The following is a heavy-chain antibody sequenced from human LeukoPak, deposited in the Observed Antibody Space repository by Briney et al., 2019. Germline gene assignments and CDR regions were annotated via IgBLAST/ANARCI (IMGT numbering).Heavy chain of an antibody. Sequence: SETLSLTCTVPGGSISSYYWSWIRPPPGERREWIGEINLSGSTDYNTSPKRRVTISVDTSKNQFSLKLSSVTAADAAVYYCARGVPSGYVYYYYYMDVWGKGTTVTVSS. CDR2: INLSGST. V-gene: IGHV4-34*01. J-gene: IGHJ6*03. CDR3: ARGVPSGYVYYYYYMDV. D-gene: IGHD5-12*01. CDR1: GGSISSYY.